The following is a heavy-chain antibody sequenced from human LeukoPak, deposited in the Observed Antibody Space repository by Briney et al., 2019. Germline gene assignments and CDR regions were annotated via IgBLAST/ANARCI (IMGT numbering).Heavy chain of an antibody. J-gene: IGHJ4*02. CDR2: IYSGGST. Sequence: GGSLRLSCAVSGLTVSSNYMSWVRQAPGKGLEWVSVIYSGGSTYYADSVKGRFTISRDNSKNTLYLQMNSLRVEDTAVYYCARGLGYCSTTTCLLPFDYWGQGTLVTVSS. CDR1: GLTVSSNY. D-gene: IGHD2-2*01. CDR3: ARGLGYCSTTTCLLPFDY. V-gene: IGHV3-53*01.